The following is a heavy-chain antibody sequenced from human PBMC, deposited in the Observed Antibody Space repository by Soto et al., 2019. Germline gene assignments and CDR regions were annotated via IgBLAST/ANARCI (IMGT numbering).Heavy chain of an antibody. Sequence: PEKGLEWIGYIYYIGSTYYNPSLKSRVTISVDTSKNQFSLKLSSVTAADTAVYYCASVVTLFGVFILSDRYLDACGTAPTVSVSS. CDR3: ASVVTLFGVFILSDRYLDA. CDR2: IYYIGST. V-gene: IGHV4-31*02. D-gene: IGHD3-3*01. J-gene: IGHJ6*03.